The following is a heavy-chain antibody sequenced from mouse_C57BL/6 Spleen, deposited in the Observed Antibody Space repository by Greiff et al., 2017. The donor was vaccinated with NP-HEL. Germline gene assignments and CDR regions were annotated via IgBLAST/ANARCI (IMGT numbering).Heavy chain of an antibody. CDR3: ARARLRDYYAMDY. V-gene: IGHV1-64*01. D-gene: IGHD2-2*01. Sequence: VQLQQPGAELVKPGASVKLSCKASGYTFTSYWMHWVKQRPGQGLEWIGMIHPNSGSTNYNEKFKSKATLTVDKSSSTAYMQLSSLTSEDSAVYYCARARLRDYYAMDYWGQGTSVTVSS. J-gene: IGHJ4*01. CDR2: IHPNSGST. CDR1: GYTFTSYW.